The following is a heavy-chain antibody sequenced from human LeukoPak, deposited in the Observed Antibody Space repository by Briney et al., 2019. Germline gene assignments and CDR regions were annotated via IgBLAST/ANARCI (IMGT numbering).Heavy chain of an antibody. Sequence: ASVKVSCKASGYTFTSYGISWVRQAPGQGLEWMGWISAYNGNTNYAQKLQGRVTMTTDTSTSTAYMELRSLRSDDTAVYYCARDLSDFAGLWLDYYYYGMDVWGQGTTVTVSS. J-gene: IGHJ6*02. CDR3: ARDLSDFAGLWLDYYYYGMDV. CDR1: GYTFTSYG. CDR2: ISAYNGNT. V-gene: IGHV1-18*01. D-gene: IGHD3-3*01.